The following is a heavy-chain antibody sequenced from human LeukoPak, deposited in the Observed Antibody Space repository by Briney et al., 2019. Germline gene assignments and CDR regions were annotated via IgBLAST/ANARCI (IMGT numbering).Heavy chain of an antibody. CDR3: TRSDCSSGRCPGFDN. CDR2: TYYRSKWFI. J-gene: IGHJ4*02. V-gene: IGHV6-1*01. D-gene: IGHD6-19*01. CDR1: GDSVSSNSAA. Sequence: SQTLSLTRAISGDSVSSNSAAWNWIRQSPSRGLEWLGRTYYRSKWFINYAPSVKSRIIINPDTPKNQVSLQLNSVTPEDTAVYYCTRSDCSSGRCPGFDNWGQGTLVTVSS.